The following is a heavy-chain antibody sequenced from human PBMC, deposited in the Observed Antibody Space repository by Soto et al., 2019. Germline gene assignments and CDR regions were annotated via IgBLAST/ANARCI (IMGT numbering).Heavy chain of an antibody. CDR2: IGNRGETYTT. Sequence: GGSLRLSCSASGFTFGASALQWVRQASGKGLEWLGRIGNRGETYTTEYAASVKGRFTISRDDSKNSLYLQMNSLKTEDTAVYYCTRGRYGSGSVADYWGQGTLVTVSS. D-gene: IGHD3-10*01. J-gene: IGHJ4*02. CDR3: TRGRYGSGSVADY. CDR1: GFTFGASA. V-gene: IGHV3-72*01.